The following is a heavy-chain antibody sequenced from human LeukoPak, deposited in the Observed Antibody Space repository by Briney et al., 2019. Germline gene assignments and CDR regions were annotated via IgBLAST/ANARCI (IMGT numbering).Heavy chain of an antibody. CDR3: ASLKNYYDSSGYLVTDAFDI. Sequence: GASVKVSCKASGYSSTNYGISWVRQAPGQGLEWMGWIHSYRGNTNYAQKFQGRVTMTTDTSTSTAYMELRSLKSDDTAVYYCASLKNYYDSSGYLVTDAFDIWGQGTMVTVSS. J-gene: IGHJ3*02. CDR1: GYSSTNYG. D-gene: IGHD3-22*01. V-gene: IGHV1-18*04. CDR2: IHSYRGNT.